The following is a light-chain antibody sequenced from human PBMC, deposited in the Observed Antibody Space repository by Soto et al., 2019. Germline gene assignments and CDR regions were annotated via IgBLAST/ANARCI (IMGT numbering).Light chain of an antibody. CDR2: DVS. Sequence: QSVLTQPPSVSGFPGQSATISCSGPIVDVTAYYRVSWYQQTPGTAPKLMIYDVSNRPSGVPDRFSGSRSGNTASLTISGLQAEDEGDYYCSVYTRTSTYVFGTGTKVTVL. J-gene: IGLJ1*01. CDR1: IVDVTAYYR. CDR3: SVYTRTSTYV. V-gene: IGLV2-18*01.